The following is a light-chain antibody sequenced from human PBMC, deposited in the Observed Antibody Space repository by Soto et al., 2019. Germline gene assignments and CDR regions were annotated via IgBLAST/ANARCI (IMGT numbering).Light chain of an antibody. J-gene: IGKJ4*01. CDR2: GTS. CDR3: KQYGGSPMVT. Sequence: EIVLTQSPGTLSLSPGERATLSCRASQSVSSDYVGWYQQKPGQAPRLLIYGTSSRATGIPDRFSGSGSGRNFPLTISRLEPEDCAMYYCKQYGGSPMVTFGGGTKVAIK. V-gene: IGKV3-20*01. CDR1: QSVSSDY.